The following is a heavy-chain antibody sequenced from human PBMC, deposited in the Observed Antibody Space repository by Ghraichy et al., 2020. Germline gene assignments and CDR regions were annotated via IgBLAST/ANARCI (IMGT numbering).Heavy chain of an antibody. J-gene: IGHJ5*02. CDR3: ARGGPVYCSGVSCYFDDS. D-gene: IGHD2-15*01. CDR2: ISGDGTII. CDR1: GFTFSSYW. Sequence: GGSLRLSCAASGFTFSSYWMHWVRQAPGKGLVWLSYISGDGTIIHYADSVKDRFTISRDNSKNTLYLQMTSLRAEDTAVYYCARGGPVYCSGVSCYFDDSWGQGTLVTVSS. V-gene: IGHV3-74*01.